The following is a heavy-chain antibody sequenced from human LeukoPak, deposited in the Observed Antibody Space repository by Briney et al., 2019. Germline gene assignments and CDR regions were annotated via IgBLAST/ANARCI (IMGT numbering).Heavy chain of an antibody. CDR3: AKQHSSSWGFIDY. CDR2: ISTSGVDI. J-gene: IGHJ4*02. D-gene: IGHD6-13*01. V-gene: IGHV3-21*01. Sequence: KPGGSLRLSCAVSGFTFSSYTMSWVRQSPGKGLEWVSSISTSGVDIYYVDSVRGRFTISRDNSKNTLYLQVNGLRAEDTAVYYCAKQHSSSWGFIDYWGQGTLVTVSS. CDR1: GFTFSSYT.